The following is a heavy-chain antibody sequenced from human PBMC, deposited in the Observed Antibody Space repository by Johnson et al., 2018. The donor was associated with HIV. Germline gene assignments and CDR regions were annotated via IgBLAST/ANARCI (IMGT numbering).Heavy chain of an antibody. CDR3: AKDSGVATLVTGAFDI. CDR1: GFTFSSYG. CDR2: ISYDGSNK. J-gene: IGHJ3*02. Sequence: VQVVESGGGVVQPGRSLRLSCAASGFTFSSYGMHWVRQAPGKGLEWVAVISYDGSNKYYADSVKGRFTISRDNSKNTLYLQMNSLRAEDTAVYYCAKDSGVATLVTGAFDIWGQGTMVTVSS. V-gene: IGHV3-30*18. D-gene: IGHD4-23*01.